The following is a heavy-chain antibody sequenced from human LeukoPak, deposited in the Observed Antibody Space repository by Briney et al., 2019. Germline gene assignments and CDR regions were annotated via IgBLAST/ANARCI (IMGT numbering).Heavy chain of an antibody. J-gene: IGHJ5*02. D-gene: IGHD2/OR15-2a*01. CDR1: GGSISSSSYY. V-gene: IGHV4-39*01. CDR2: IYYSGST. Sequence: SETLPLTCSVSGGSISSSSYYWGWIRQPPGKGLEWIGKIYYSGSTYYNPSLKSRVSISVDTSKNQFSLKLRSVTAADTAVYYCARIEYATNWFDPWGQGTLVTVSS. CDR3: ARIEYATNWFDP.